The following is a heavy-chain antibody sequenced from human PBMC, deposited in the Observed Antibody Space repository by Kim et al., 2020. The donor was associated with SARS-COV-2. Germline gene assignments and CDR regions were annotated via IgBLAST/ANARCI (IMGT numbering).Heavy chain of an antibody. Sequence: GGSLRLSCTTSGFTFSDYSMNWVRQAPGKGLDWISYISVASSNVYYADSVKGRFTISRDNAKNSLFLQMNSLRDEDSGIYYCATALFGSGSYPPRGSWGQGTLVTVSS. V-gene: IGHV3-48*02. CDR3: ATALFGSGSYPPRGS. CDR2: ISVASSNV. J-gene: IGHJ4*02. D-gene: IGHD3-10*01. CDR1: GFTFSDYS.